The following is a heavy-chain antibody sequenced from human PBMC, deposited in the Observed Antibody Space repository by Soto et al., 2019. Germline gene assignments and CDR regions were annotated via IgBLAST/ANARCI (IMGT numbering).Heavy chain of an antibody. V-gene: IGHV4-59*01. CDR1: GGSIRSYY. Sequence: SETLSLTCSVSGGSIRSYYWSWIRQSPEKGLEWIGYFYHSGNSNYNPSPKNRVTISVDTSKNQLSLSLRPVTAADTAVYFCARISSVDPYGYVNGGLDVWGQGTTVTVS. CDR2: FYHSGNS. J-gene: IGHJ6*02. D-gene: IGHD5-18*01. CDR3: ARISSVDPYGYVNGGLDV.